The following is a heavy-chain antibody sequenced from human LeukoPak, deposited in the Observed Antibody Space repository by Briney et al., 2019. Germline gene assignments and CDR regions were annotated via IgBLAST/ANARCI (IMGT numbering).Heavy chain of an antibody. CDR1: GFTFSTYW. CDR2: INIYGNTI. V-gene: IGHV3-74*01. J-gene: IGHJ3*02. CDR3: VRENDAFDI. Sequence: GGSLRLSCAASGFTFSTYWMHWVRQAPGKGLVWVSRINIYGNTISYADSVKGRFTSSRDNAENTLYLQMNSLRVEDTAVYYCVRENDAFDIWGQGTMVTVSS.